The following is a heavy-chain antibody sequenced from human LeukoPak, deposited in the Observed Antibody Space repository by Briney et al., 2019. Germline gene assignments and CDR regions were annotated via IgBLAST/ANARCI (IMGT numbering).Heavy chain of an antibody. V-gene: IGHV3-21*01. Sequence: GGSLRLSCAASGFTFSIYSMDWVRQAPGKGLEWVSSIISSSASIYYADSVKGRFTISRDNAKNSLFLQLNSLRAEDTAVYFCARVGGGTSDLGTMIDYWGQGTLVTVSS. CDR1: GFTFSIYS. D-gene: IGHD2-2*01. CDR3: ARVGGGTSDLGTMIDY. CDR2: IISSSASI. J-gene: IGHJ4*02.